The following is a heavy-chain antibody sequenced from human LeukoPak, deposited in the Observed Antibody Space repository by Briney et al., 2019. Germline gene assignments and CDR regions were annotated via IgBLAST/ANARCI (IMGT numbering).Heavy chain of an antibody. CDR2: IYYSGST. CDR3: AGDSVALSSPDY. D-gene: IGHD6-19*01. V-gene: IGHV4-59*01. Sequence: SETLSLTCTDSGGSISSYYWSWIRQPPGKGLEWIGYIYYSGSTNYNPSLKSRVTISVDTSKNQFSLKLSSVTAADTAVYYCAGDSVALSSPDYWGQGTLVTVSS. CDR1: GGSISSYY. J-gene: IGHJ4*02.